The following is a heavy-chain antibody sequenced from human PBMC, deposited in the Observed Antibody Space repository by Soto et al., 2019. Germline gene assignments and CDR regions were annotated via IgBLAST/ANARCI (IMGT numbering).Heavy chain of an antibody. CDR1: GFTFPDYG. D-gene: IGHD4-17*01. CDR3: AKKFAYGDYPFYFDY. Sequence: EVHLVESGGGLIQPGRSRRLSCTPSGFTFPDYGVSWFRQAPGKGLEWLGFIRSRPYGGTTEYAASVEGRFTISRDNSEGIAYLKMNRLKTEDTAVYYCAKKFAYGDYPFYFDYWGQGTLVTVSS. J-gene: IGHJ4*02. V-gene: IGHV3-49*03. CDR2: IRSRPYGGTT.